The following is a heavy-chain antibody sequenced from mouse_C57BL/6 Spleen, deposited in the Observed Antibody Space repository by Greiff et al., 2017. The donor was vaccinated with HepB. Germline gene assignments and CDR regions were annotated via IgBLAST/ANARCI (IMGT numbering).Heavy chain of an antibody. CDR3: AYYDDVDEYDFDD. Sequence: EVQLQQSGPELVKPGASVKISCKASGYSFTDYNMHWVKQSTGKSLEWIGVINPNYGTTSYNQKFKGKATLTVDQSSSTAYMQLNSLTSEDSAVYYCAYYDDVDEYDFDDGGQGTTLTVSS. CDR2: INPNYGTT. J-gene: IGHJ2*01. D-gene: IGHD2-4*01. V-gene: IGHV1-39*01. CDR1: GYSFTDYN.